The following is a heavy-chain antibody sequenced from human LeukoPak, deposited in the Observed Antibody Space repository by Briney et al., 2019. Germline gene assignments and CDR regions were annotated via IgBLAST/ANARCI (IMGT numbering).Heavy chain of an antibody. V-gene: IGHV3-7*01. CDR2: IKQDGSEK. CDR3: ARDSGNYLDAFDI. D-gene: IGHD1-7*01. J-gene: IGHJ3*02. CDR1: GFTFSRYW. Sequence: GGSLRLSCEASGFTFSRYWMSWVRQAPGKGLEWVANIKQDGSEKYYVDSVKGRFTISRDNAKNSLYLQMNSLRAEDTAVYYCARDSGNYLDAFDIWGQGTMVTVSS.